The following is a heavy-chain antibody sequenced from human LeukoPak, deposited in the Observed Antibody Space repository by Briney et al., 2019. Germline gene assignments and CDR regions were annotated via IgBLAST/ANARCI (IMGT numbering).Heavy chain of an antibody. V-gene: IGHV3-30*04. CDR3: ARDWI. J-gene: IGHJ3*02. CDR2: ISYDGKNI. Sequence: HAGGSLRLSCEASGFSFSRSTMHWVRQAPGKGLEWVAVISYDGKNIFYGDSMKGRFTISRDNSKNTLYLQMNSLRAEDTAVYYCARDWIWGQGTMVTVSS. CDR1: GFSFSRST.